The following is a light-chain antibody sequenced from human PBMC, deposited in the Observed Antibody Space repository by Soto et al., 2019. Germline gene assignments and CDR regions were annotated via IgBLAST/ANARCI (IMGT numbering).Light chain of an antibody. CDR1: QSVLYSSNNKIY. Sequence: DIVMTQSPDSLAVSLGERATINCKSSQSVLYSSNNKIYLAWYQQKPGQPPKLLIYWASTRESGVPDRFSGSGSGTDFTLTISSLQAEDVAVYYCQQYYSTPQLTFGGGTKEEIK. CDR2: WAS. V-gene: IGKV4-1*01. CDR3: QQYYSTPQLT. J-gene: IGKJ4*01.